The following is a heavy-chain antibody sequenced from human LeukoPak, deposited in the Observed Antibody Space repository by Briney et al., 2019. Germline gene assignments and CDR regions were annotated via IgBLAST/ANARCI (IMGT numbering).Heavy chain of an antibody. CDR2: ISFDGSYK. V-gene: IGHV3-30*04. CDR1: GFTFSNYA. Sequence: GGSLRLSCAASGFTFSNYAMHWVRQAPGKGLEWVAVISFDGSYKFYADSVKGRFTISRDNSKNTLYLQMNSLKPEDTAIYYCARGGYSYGSYFDYWGQGTLVTVSS. J-gene: IGHJ4*02. CDR3: ARGGYSYGSYFDY. D-gene: IGHD5-18*01.